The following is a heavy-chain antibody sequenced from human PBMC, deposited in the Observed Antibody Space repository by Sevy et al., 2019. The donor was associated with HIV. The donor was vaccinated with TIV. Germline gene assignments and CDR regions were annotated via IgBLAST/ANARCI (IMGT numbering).Heavy chain of an antibody. CDR1: GFTFSSYA. J-gene: IGHJ4*02. Sequence: GGYLRLSCAASGFTFSSYAMSWVRQAPGKGLEWVSAISGRGGSTYYADSVKDRFTISRDNSKNTLYLQMNSLRAEDAAVCYCAKAARIAAAPDYFDYWGQGTLVTVSS. CDR2: ISGRGGST. V-gene: IGHV3-23*01. D-gene: IGHD6-13*01. CDR3: AKAARIAAAPDYFDY.